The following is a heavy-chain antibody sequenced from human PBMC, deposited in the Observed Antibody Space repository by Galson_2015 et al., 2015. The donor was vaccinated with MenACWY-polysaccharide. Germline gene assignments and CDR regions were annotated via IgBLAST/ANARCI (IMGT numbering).Heavy chain of an antibody. J-gene: IGHJ4*02. CDR3: AREGDTYRSGRYGS. D-gene: IGHD6-13*01. CDR1: GLRFSGSG. V-gene: IGHV3-30*03. Sequence: AASGLRFSGSGMHWVRQAPGKGLEWVAVISYDGGTKYYADSVKGRFTISRDKSRNTLYLQMDSLRPEDTAVYFCAREGDTYRSGRYGSWGQGTLVTVS. CDR2: ISYDGGTK.